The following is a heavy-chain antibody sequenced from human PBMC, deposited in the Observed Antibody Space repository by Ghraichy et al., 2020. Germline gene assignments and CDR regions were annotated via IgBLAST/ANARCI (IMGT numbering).Heavy chain of an antibody. D-gene: IGHD4-17*01. J-gene: IGHJ5*02. V-gene: IGHV4-61*08. Sequence: SETLSLTCTVSGGSVSSGGYYWSWIRQPPGKGLEWIAYLYYSGSTNYNPSLKSRVTISVDTSKNQFSLKLSSVTAADTAAYYCARGLGGDYRWFDPWGQGTLVTVSS. CDR3: ARGLGGDYRWFDP. CDR2: LYYSGST. CDR1: GGSVSSGGYY.